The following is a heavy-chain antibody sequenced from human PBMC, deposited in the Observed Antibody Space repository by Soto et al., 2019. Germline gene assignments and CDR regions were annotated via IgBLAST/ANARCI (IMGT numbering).Heavy chain of an antibody. CDR2: ISNSGST. CDR1: GGSVTSDEDY. V-gene: IGHV4-30-4*01. D-gene: IGHD4-17*01. CDR3: ATESGSTYGYFDY. J-gene: IGHJ4*02. Sequence: SETLSLTCTVSGGSVTSDEDYWSWIRQSPGKGLEWIGYISNSGSTGYNPSLKTRLSMSVDRSKNQFTLRLTSVTAADTAVYFCATESGSTYGYFDYWGQGTLVTVSS.